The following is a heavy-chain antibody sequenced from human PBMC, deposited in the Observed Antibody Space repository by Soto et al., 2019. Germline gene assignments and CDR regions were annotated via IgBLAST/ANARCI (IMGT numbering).Heavy chain of an antibody. V-gene: IGHV4-59*01. CDR3: VRGFYDSRGYSATFDS. Sequence: LALTCTVSGGSISSSHWSWIRQPPGKGLEWIGFISYSGSTKYNPSLESRVTISGDTSKNQFSLQLTSVTAADTAVYYCVRGFYDSRGYSATFDSWGQGTLVTVSS. J-gene: IGHJ4*02. D-gene: IGHD3-22*01. CDR2: ISYSGST. CDR1: GGSISSSH.